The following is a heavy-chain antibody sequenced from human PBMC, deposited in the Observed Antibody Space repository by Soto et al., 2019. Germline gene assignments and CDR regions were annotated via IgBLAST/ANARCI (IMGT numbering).Heavy chain of an antibody. CDR1: GFTFSSYG. CDR3: AKTKGMATISDAFDI. Sequence: GGSLRLSCAASGFTFSSYGMHWVRQAPGKGLEWVAVIWYDGSNKFYADFVKGRFTISRDNSKNTLYLQMNSLRAEDTAVYYCAKTKGMATISDAFDIWGQGTMVTVSS. J-gene: IGHJ3*02. V-gene: IGHV3-30*02. CDR2: IWYDGSNK. D-gene: IGHD5-12*01.